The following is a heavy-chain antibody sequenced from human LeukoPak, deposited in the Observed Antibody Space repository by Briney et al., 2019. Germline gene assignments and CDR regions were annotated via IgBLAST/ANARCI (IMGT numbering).Heavy chain of an antibody. CDR2: ISSSSSYI. J-gene: IGHJ4*02. D-gene: IGHD3-22*01. Sequence: GSLRLSCAASGFTIRTYGMNWVRQAPGKGLEWVSFISSSSSYIYYADSVKGRFTISRDNAANSLYLQMDSLRAEDTAVYYCASFHYDSSVYPDYWGQGTLVTVSS. CDR1: GFTIRTYG. V-gene: IGHV3-21*01. CDR3: ASFHYDSSVYPDY.